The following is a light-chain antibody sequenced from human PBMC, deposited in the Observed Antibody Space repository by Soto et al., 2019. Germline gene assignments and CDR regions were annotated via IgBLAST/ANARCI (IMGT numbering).Light chain of an antibody. CDR3: CSYAGSSTFPYV. J-gene: IGLJ1*01. V-gene: IGLV2-23*02. Sequence: QSALTQPASVSGSPGQSITISCTGTSSDVGSYNLVSWYQHHPGKAPKLMIYEVSKRPSGVSNRSSGSKSGNTASLTISGLQAEDEADYYCCSYAGSSTFPYVFGTGTKVT. CDR1: SSDVGSYNL. CDR2: EVS.